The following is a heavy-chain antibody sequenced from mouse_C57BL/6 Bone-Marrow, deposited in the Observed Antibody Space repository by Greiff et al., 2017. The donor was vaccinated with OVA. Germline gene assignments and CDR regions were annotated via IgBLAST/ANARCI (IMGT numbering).Heavy chain of an antibody. J-gene: IGHJ3*01. CDR2: IDPSDSET. CDR1: GYTFTSYW. CDR3: ARYYYDYDEGLSWFAY. D-gene: IGHD2-4*01. V-gene: IGHV1-52*01. Sequence: QVQLKQPGAELVRPGSSVKLSCKASGYTFTSYWMHWVKQRPIQGLEWIGNIDPSDSETHYNQKFKDKATLTVDKSSSTAYMQLSSLTSEDSAVYYCARYYYDYDEGLSWFAYWGQGTLVTVSA.